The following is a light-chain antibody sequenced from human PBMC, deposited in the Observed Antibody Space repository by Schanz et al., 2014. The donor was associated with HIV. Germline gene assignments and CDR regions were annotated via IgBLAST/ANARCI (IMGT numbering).Light chain of an antibody. V-gene: IGKV1-5*03. Sequence: DIQMTQSPSTLSASVGDRVTITCRASQSISNWLAWYQQKPGRAPKLLIYKASNLATGVPSRFSGSGSGTDFTLTISRLEPEDFAVYICQQYFSSPYTFGQGTKLEI. CDR1: QSISNW. CDR3: QQYFSSPYT. J-gene: IGKJ2*01. CDR2: KAS.